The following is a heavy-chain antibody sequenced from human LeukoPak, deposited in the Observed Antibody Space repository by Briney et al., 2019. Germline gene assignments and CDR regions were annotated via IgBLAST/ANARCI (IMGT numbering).Heavy chain of an antibody. V-gene: IGHV3-48*03. CDR1: GFTFSSYE. J-gene: IGHJ4*02. Sequence: GGSLRLSCAASGFTFSSYEMNWVRQAPGKGLEWVSYISSSGSTVYYADSVKGRFTISRDNAKNSLYLQMNSLRAEDPAVYYCAGGDYYDSSGHLDYWGQGTLVTVSS. CDR2: ISSSGSTV. D-gene: IGHD3-22*01. CDR3: AGGDYYDSSGHLDY.